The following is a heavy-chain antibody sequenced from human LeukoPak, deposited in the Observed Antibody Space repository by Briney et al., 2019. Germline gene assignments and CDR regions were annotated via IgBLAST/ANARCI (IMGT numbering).Heavy chain of an antibody. CDR3: ARDGIAADYYYYYMDV. CDR1: GFTFSSYA. V-gene: IGHV3-30*01. J-gene: IGHJ6*03. Sequence: GGSLRLSCASSGFTFSSYARHWVRQAPAKGLEWVAVISYDGSNKYYADSVKGPFTISQDHSQNTLYLQMNSLRAEDTAVYSRARDGIAADYYYYYMDVWGKGTTVTVSS. D-gene: IGHD6-13*01. CDR2: ISYDGSNK.